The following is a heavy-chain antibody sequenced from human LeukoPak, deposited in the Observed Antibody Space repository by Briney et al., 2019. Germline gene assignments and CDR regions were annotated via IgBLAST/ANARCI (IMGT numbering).Heavy chain of an antibody. V-gene: IGHV4-39*01. Sequence: SETLSLTCTVSGGSISSSSYYWGWIRQPPGKGLEWIGSIYYSGSTYYNPSLKSRVTISVDTSKNQFSLKLSSVTAADTAVYYCAIRGEQLGYYYYYMDVWGKGTTVTVSS. CDR2: IYYSGST. CDR1: GGSISSSSYY. J-gene: IGHJ6*03. D-gene: IGHD6-13*01. CDR3: AIRGEQLGYYYYYMDV.